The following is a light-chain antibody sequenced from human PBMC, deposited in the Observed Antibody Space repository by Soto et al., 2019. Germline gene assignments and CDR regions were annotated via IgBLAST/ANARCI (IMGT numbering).Light chain of an antibody. CDR1: SSDVGSYNL. CDR3: CSYADSSRIYV. J-gene: IGLJ1*01. CDR2: EGS. V-gene: IGLV2-23*01. Sequence: QAVVTQPASVSGSPGQSITISCTGTSSDVGSYNLVSWYQQHPGKAPKLMIYEGSKRPSGISNRFSGSKSGNTASLTISGLQAEDEDEYYCCSYADSSRIYVFGSGTKLTVL.